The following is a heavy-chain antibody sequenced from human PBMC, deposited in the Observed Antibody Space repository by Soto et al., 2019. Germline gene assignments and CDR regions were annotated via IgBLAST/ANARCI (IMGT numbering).Heavy chain of an antibody. D-gene: IGHD3-16*01. Sequence: VQLQESGPGLVKPSQTLSLTCTVSGGSTSSDNYWSWLRQPPGKGLEWIGQIYYSGNTDYNPSLKSRLALSIDTTKNKFSLKLSSVTAADTAVYFCAREGGESSDGLYYFDSWGQGSLVTVSS. V-gene: IGHV4-30-4*01. CDR2: IYYSGNT. J-gene: IGHJ4*02. CDR1: GGSTSSDNY. CDR3: AREGGESSDGLYYFDS.